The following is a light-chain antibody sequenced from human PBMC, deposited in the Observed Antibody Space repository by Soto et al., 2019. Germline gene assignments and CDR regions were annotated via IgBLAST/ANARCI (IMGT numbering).Light chain of an antibody. J-gene: IGKJ1*01. CDR1: QSVSSTY. CDR2: GSS. V-gene: IGKV3-20*01. CDR3: QQYGSSSWT. Sequence: EIVLAQSPVALSFPAAERCTLSCMASQSVSSTYLAWYQQQPGQAPRLLIYGSSNRATGIPDRFSGSGSGTDFTLTISRLEPEDFAVYYCQQYGSSSWTFGQGTKVDIK.